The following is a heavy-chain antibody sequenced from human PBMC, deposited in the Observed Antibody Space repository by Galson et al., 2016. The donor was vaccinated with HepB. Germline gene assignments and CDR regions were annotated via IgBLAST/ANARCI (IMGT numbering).Heavy chain of an antibody. J-gene: IGHJ6*02. CDR1: GYVFSTYA. CDR3: ARGATSYGRYYYGLDL. Sequence: SLRLSCAGSGYVFSTYAMHWVRQAPGKGLEWVAVIPYDGSENYYANPVKGRFTISRDNSKNTLYLQMNSLRPQDSAVYSCARGATSYGRYYYGLDLWGQGTTVSVSS. CDR2: IPYDGSEN. V-gene: IGHV3-30*04. D-gene: IGHD3-10*01.